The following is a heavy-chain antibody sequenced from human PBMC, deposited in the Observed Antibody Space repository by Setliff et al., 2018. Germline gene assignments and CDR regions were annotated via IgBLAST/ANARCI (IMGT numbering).Heavy chain of an antibody. V-gene: IGHV1-18*01. CDR2: ISAHTGNT. CDR1: GYTFTDYG. Sequence: ASVKVSCKTSGYTFTDYGITWVRQAPGQGLEWMGWISAHTGNTYYTPKLHGRVTLATDTSTSTAYMELTSLGSDDTAVHYCSRLVRYCTRTSCQRLSGGEFWGQGTLVTVSS. J-gene: IGHJ4*02. CDR3: SRLVRYCTRTSCQRLSGGEF. D-gene: IGHD2-15*01.